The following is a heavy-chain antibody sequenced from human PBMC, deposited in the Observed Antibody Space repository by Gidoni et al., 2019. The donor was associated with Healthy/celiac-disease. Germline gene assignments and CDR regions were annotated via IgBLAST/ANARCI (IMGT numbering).Heavy chain of an antibody. CDR2: IIPIFGTA. J-gene: IGHJ1*01. D-gene: IGHD2-2*02. V-gene: IGHV1-69*01. Sequence: QVQLVQSGAEVKKPGSSVKVSCKASGGTFSSYAISWVRQAPGQGLEWMGGIIPIFGTANYAQKFQGRVTITADESTSTAYMELSSLRSEDTAVYYCARDFCSSTSCYKEYFQHWGQGTLVTVSS. CDR3: ARDFCSSTSCYKEYFQH. CDR1: GGTFSSYA.